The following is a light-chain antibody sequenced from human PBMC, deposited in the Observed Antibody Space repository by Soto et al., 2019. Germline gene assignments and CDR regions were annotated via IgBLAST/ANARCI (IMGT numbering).Light chain of an antibody. CDR1: QSVSSSY. J-gene: IGKJ5*01. CDR2: GAS. CDR3: QQYNEWPIT. V-gene: IGKV3-20*01. Sequence: EVVLTQSPGTLCLAPGERATVSCRASQSVSSSYLAWYQQKPGQAPRLLIYGASSRATGIPARFSGSGSGTQLTLTISSLQSEDFAVYYCQQYNEWPITFGQGTRLEIK.